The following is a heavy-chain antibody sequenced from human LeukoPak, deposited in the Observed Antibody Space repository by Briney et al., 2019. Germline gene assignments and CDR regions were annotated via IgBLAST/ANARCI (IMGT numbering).Heavy chain of an antibody. CDR1: GGTFSSYT. V-gene: IGHV1-69*13. CDR2: IIPIFGTT. D-gene: IGHD2-15*01. CDR3: ARGEVVVVAAKGALSRFDP. Sequence: GASVKVSCKASGGTFSSYTISWVRQAPGQGLEWMGGIIPIFGTTNYAQKFQGRVTITADESTSTAYMELISLRSEDTAVYYCARGEVVVVAAKGALSRFDPWGQGTLVTVSS. J-gene: IGHJ5*02.